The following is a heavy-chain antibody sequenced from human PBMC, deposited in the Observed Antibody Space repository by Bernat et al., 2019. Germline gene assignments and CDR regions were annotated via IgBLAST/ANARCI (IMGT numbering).Heavy chain of an antibody. CDR3: ARSSSWYRPFDY. V-gene: IGHV4-34*01. CDR2: INHSGST. CDR1: GGSFSGYY. J-gene: IGHJ4*02. D-gene: IGHD6-13*01. Sequence: QVQLQQWGAGLLKPSETLSLTCAVYGGSFSGYYWSWIRQPPGKGLEWIGEINHSGSTNYNPSLKSRVTISVDTSKNLFSLKLSSVTAADTAVYYCARSSSWYRPFDYWGQGTLVTVSS.